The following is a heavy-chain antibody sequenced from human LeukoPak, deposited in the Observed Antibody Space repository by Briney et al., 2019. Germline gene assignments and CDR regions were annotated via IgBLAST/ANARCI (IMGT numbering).Heavy chain of an antibody. CDR1: GFTFSSYW. CDR3: ATVHDSSLDY. CDR2: IGEDGTKT. Sequence: GGSLRLSCAASGFTFSSYWMSWVRQAPGKGLEWVANIGEDGTKTYYVDSVKGRFTISRDNAKNSLYLLMNSLRDEDTAVYYCATVHDSSLDYWGQGTLVTVSS. D-gene: IGHD1-1*01. J-gene: IGHJ4*02. V-gene: IGHV3-7*01.